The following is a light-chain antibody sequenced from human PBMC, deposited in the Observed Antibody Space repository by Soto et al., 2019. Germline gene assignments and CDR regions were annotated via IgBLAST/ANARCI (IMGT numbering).Light chain of an antibody. CDR3: QQRSNWPPVT. CDR1: QSVSSD. CDR2: DAS. J-gene: IGKJ4*01. V-gene: IGKV3-11*01. Sequence: EIVLTQSPATLSLSPGERATRSCRASQSVSSDLAWYQQKPGQAPRLLIYDASNRATGIPARFSGSGSGTDFTLTISSLEPEDFAVYYCQQRSNWPPVTFGGGTKVEIK.